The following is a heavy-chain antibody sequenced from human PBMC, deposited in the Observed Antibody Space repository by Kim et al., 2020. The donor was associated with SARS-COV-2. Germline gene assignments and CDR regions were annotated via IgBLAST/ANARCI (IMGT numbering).Heavy chain of an antibody. J-gene: IGHJ4*02. V-gene: IGHV3-11*01. D-gene: IGHD2-8*02. CDR3: ARDIPSAGTGFDS. CDR2: ISSGSSTT. Sequence: GGSLRLSCAASGFTFSDDFMAWIRQRPGKGLEWIAYISSGSSTTFYADSVKGRFTISRDNANKKMFLHMSGLEAEDSAIYYCARDIPSAGTGFDSWGPGT. CDR1: GFTFSDDF.